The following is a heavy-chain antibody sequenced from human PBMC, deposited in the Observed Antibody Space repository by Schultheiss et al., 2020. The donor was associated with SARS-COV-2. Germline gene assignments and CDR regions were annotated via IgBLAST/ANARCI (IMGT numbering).Heavy chain of an antibody. V-gene: IGHV4-34*01. CDR1: GGSFSGYY. Sequence: SETLSLTCAVYGGSFSGYYWSWIRQPPGKGLEWIGYIYYSGSTYYNPSLKSRVTISVDTSKNQFSLKLSSVTAADTAVYYCARAPGYCSGGSCYPYGMDVWGQGTTVTVSS. D-gene: IGHD2-15*01. J-gene: IGHJ6*02. CDR2: IYYSGST. CDR3: ARAPGYCSGGSCYPYGMDV.